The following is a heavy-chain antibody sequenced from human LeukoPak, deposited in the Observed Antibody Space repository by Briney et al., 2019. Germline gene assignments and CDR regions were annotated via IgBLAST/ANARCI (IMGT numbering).Heavy chain of an antibody. D-gene: IGHD2-2*01. V-gene: IGHV3-23*01. CDR1: GFTFDDYG. CDR2: ISGSGGST. Sequence: PGGSLRLSCAASGFTFDDYGMSWVRQAPGKGLEWVSAISGSGGSTYYADSVKGRFTISRDNSKNTLYLQMNSLRAEDTAVYYCAKLRVVPAATDAFDIWGQGTMVTVSS. CDR3: AKLRVVPAATDAFDI. J-gene: IGHJ3*02.